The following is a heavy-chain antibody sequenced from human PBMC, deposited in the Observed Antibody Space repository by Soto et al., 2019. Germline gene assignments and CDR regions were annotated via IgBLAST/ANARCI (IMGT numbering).Heavy chain of an antibody. V-gene: IGHV4-4*02. CDR2: ISHSGST. J-gene: IGHJ4*02. Sequence: QVQLQESGPGLVKPSGTLSLTSAVSGESINSSHGWNWVRQPPGKGLEWIGQISHSGSTNYNPSLTSRVTISVDKSKNHFSLKLTSVTAADAAVYNCAARHFWSGLWTDTRLDYWGQGTLVTVSS. D-gene: IGHD3-3*02. CDR3: AARHFWSGLWTDTRLDY. CDR1: GESINSSHG.